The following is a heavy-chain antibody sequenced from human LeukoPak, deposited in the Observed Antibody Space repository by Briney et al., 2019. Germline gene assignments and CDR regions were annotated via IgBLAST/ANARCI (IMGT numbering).Heavy chain of an antibody. CDR2: ITSGSSTI. CDR3: ARGWEALDY. J-gene: IGHJ4*02. D-gene: IGHD1-26*01. Sequence: PGGSLRLSCAASGFIFSTYSMTWVRQAPAKGLEWVSYITSGSSTISYADSVKGRFTISRDNAKNSLYLQINSLRDDDTAVYYCARGWEALDYWGQGTLVSVSS. V-gene: IGHV3-48*02. CDR1: GFIFSTYS.